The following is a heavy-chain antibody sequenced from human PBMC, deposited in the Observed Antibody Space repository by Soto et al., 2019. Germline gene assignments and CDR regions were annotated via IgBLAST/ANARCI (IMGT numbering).Heavy chain of an antibody. Sequence: PSQTLSLTCAISGDSVSSNSAAWNWIRQSPSRGLEWLGRTYFRSKWYNDYVVSVKSRITINPDTSKNQFSLQLNSVTPEDTAVYYCARDRNLYYYDSSGYPAPYYYYGMDVWGQGTTVTAP. CDR1: GDSVSSNSAA. CDR2: TYFRSKWYN. D-gene: IGHD3-22*01. CDR3: ARDRNLYYYDSSGYPAPYYYYGMDV. V-gene: IGHV6-1*01. J-gene: IGHJ6*02.